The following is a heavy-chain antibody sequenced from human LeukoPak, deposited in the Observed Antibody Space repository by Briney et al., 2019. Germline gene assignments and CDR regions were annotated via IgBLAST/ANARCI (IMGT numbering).Heavy chain of an antibody. CDR2: IYHSGNT. D-gene: IGHD1-20*01. Sequence: PSETLSLTCAVSGGSISSGGYSWSWIRQPPGKGLEWIGYIYHSGNTYYNPSLKSRVTISVDRSKNHFSLKLNSVTAADTAVYYCARGSDIITGYFDYWGQGTLATVSS. V-gene: IGHV4-30-2*01. CDR3: ARGSDIITGYFDY. CDR1: GGSISSGGYS. J-gene: IGHJ4*02.